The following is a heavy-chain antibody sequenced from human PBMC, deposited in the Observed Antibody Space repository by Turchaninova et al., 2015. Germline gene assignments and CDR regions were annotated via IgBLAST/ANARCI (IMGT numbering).Heavy chain of an antibody. Sequence: HVQLQESGPGLVKPSETLSLTCGVSGYSISNPFSWGWIRQPPGERLEWIGGIYHSGSTYYNPSLKSRVTVSIDTSKSQFSLKLTSVTAADTAVYYCAGDSGTWYRFDHWGRGTLVTVSS. CDR2: IYHSGST. CDR1: GYSISNPFS. D-gene: IGHD6-13*01. V-gene: IGHV4-38-2*02. J-gene: IGHJ4*02. CDR3: AGDSGTWYRFDH.